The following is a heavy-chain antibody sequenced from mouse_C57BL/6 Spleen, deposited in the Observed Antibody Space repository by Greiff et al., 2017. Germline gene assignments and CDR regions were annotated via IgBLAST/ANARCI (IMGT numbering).Heavy chain of an antibody. V-gene: IGHV1-59*01. CDR1: GYTFTSYW. D-gene: IGHD1-1*01. J-gene: IGHJ4*01. CDR2: IDPSDSYT. Sequence: QVQLQQPGAELVRPGTSVKLSCKASGYTFTSYWMHWVKQRPGQGLEWIGVIDPSDSYTNYNQKFKGKATLTVDTSSSTAYMQLSSLTSEDSAVYYCARRYGSSYDYDAMDYWGQGTSVTVSS. CDR3: ARRYGSSYDYDAMDY.